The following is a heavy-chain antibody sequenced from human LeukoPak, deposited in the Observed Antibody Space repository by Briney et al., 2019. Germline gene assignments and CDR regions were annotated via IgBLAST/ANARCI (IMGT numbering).Heavy chain of an antibody. CDR2: IIHSGST. J-gene: IGHJ3*02. Sequence: PSETLSLTCAVSGGSFTGSYWSWIRQSPGKGLEWIGEIIHSGSTTYNPSLKSRVTISIDTSKNQFSLKLSSVTAADTAVYYCAGGGGDWNDAYQNAFDIWDQGTMGTVSS. CDR1: GGSFTGSY. D-gene: IGHD1-1*01. V-gene: IGHV4-34*01. CDR3: AGGGGDWNDAYQNAFDI.